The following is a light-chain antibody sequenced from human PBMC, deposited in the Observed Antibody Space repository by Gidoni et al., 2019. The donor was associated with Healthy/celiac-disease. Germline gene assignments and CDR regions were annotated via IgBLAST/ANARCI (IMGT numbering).Light chain of an antibody. CDR2: GAS. CDR1: QSVSRSY. J-gene: IGKJ4*01. CDR3: QQYGSSSLT. V-gene: IGKV3-20*01. Sequence: ELVLTQSPGSLSLSPGERATLSCRASQSVSRSYLAWYQQKPGHAPRLLIYGASRRATGIPDRFSGSGSGTDFTLTISRLEHEDFAVYYCQQYGSSSLTFGGXTKVEIK.